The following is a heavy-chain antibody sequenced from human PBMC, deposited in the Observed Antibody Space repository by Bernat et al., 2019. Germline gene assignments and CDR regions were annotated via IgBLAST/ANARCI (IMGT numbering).Heavy chain of an antibody. J-gene: IGHJ4*02. CDR3: ARFKGSSVRVGIFDY. CDR2: IYPGDSET. CDR1: GYSFTNYW. Sequence: EVQLVQSGAEVKKPGESLKISCKGSGYSFTNYWIGWVRQMAGKGLEWMGIIYPGDSETRYSPSFQGQVTISADKSISTAYLQWSSLKASDTAMFYCARFKGSSVRVGIFDYWGQGTLVTVSS. V-gene: IGHV5-51*03. D-gene: IGHD1-26*01.